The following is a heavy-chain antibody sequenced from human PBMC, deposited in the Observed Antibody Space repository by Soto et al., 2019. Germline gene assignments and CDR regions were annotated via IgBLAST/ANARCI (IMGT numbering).Heavy chain of an antibody. Sequence: SGGSLRLSCAASGFTLSTYAMSWVRQAPGKALQWVSVISGSGAGTYYADSVKGRFTISRDNSKNTLYLQMDSLRAEDTAVYYCAKVPVFAAVYFDYWGQGTLVTVSS. CDR1: GFTLSTYA. CDR3: AKVPVFAAVYFDY. CDR2: ISGSGAGT. V-gene: IGHV3-23*01. D-gene: IGHD6-13*01. J-gene: IGHJ4*02.